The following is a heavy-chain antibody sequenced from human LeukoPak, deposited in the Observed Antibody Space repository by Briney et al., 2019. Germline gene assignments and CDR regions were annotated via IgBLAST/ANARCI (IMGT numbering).Heavy chain of an antibody. V-gene: IGHV3-23*01. Sequence: GGSLRLSCAASGFTFSSYAMSWVRQAPGKGLEWVSTTSYGGGRTYYADSVKGRFTISRDNAKNSLCLQMNSLRDEDTAVYYCARENIVVVTAIRDAFDIWGQGTMVTVSS. D-gene: IGHD2-21*02. J-gene: IGHJ3*02. CDR2: TSYGGGRT. CDR1: GFTFSSYA. CDR3: ARENIVVVTAIRDAFDI.